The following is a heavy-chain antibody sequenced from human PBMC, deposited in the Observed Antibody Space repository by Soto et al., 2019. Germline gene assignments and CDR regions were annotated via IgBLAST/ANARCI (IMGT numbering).Heavy chain of an antibody. Sequence: QVQLVESGGGLVKPGGSLRLSCAASGFTFIDYYMSWIRQSPGNGLEWGSYISSSGSTIYYADSVKGRFTISRDNAKNSLHLQMNSLRAEDTAVYYCARVRPYYYASSGYYLNHYFDYWGQGTLVTVSS. J-gene: IGHJ4*02. CDR1: GFTFIDYY. CDR3: ARVRPYYYASSGYYLNHYFDY. D-gene: IGHD3-22*01. CDR2: ISSSGSTI. V-gene: IGHV3-11*01.